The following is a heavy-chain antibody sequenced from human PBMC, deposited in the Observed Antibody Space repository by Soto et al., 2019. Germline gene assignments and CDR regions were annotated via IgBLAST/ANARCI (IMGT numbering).Heavy chain of an antibody. D-gene: IGHD3-10*01. CDR3: AREGYGSGSQLYYYYGMDV. Sequence: PSETLSVTCTVSGGSIISYYWSWIRQPPWKGLEWIGYIYYSGSTKYNPSLKSRVTISVDTSKNQFSLKLSSVTAADTAVYYCAREGYGSGSQLYYYYGMDVWGQGTTVTVSS. V-gene: IGHV4-59*12. J-gene: IGHJ6*02. CDR2: IYYSGST. CDR1: GGSIISYY.